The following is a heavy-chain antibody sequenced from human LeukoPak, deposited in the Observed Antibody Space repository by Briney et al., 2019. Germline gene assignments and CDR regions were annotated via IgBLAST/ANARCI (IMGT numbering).Heavy chain of an antibody. CDR2: ISTDGKDK. J-gene: IGHJ4*02. V-gene: IGHV3-30*03. Sequence: GGSLRLSCAASGFTFRSYGMHWVRQAPGKGLEWVTVISTDGKDKKYADSVKGRFTISRDNSKNTLDLQMNSLRAEDTAVYYCVSGYYYNYFDYWGQGTLVTVSS. D-gene: IGHD3-22*01. CDR1: GFTFRSYG. CDR3: VSGYYYNYFDY.